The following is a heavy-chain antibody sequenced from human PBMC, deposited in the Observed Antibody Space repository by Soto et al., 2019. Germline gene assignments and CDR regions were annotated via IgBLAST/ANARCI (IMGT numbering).Heavy chain of an antibody. D-gene: IGHD2-15*01. V-gene: IGHV3-7*03. CDR2: IKGDGSQM. CDR3: ARGYCSSGTCPPLDF. Sequence: PGESLKISCTTSGFTFSDYWMTWVRQAPGKGLEWVANIKGDGSQMFYLDSVKGRFTVSRDNAKNSLYLQMNYPRAEDTAVYYCARGYCSSGTCPPLDFWGQGTMVTVSS. CDR1: GFTFSDYW. J-gene: IGHJ4*02.